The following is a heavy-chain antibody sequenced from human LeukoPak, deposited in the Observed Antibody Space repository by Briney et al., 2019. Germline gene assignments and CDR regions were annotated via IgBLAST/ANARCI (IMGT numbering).Heavy chain of an antibody. CDR1: GGSFSGYY. CDR3: ARRHFPGYSSSWYYFDC. V-gene: IGHV4-34*01. Sequence: PETLSLTCAVSGGSFSGYYWSWIRQPPGKGLEWIGEINHSGSTNYNPPLKSRIIISVDTSTNQFSLQLSSMTAADTAVYYCARRHFPGYSSSWYYFDCWGQGTLVTASS. CDR2: INHSGST. D-gene: IGHD6-13*01. J-gene: IGHJ4*02.